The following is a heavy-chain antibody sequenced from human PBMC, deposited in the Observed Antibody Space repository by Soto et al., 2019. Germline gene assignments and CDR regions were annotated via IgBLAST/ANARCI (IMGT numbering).Heavy chain of an antibody. J-gene: IGHJ6*02. Sequence: QVQLVQSGAEVKKPGASVKVSCKASGYTFTSYDINWVRQATGQGLEWMGWMNPNSGNTGYAQKFQGRVPMTRNTSICTAYMELSSPRSEHTVVYYCGREKSCGMDVWGQGTTVTVSS. V-gene: IGHV1-8*01. CDR2: MNPNSGNT. CDR3: GREKSCGMDV. CDR1: GYTFTSYD.